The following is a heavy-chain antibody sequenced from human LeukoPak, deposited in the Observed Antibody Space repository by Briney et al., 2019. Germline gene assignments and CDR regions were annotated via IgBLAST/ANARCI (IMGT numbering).Heavy chain of an antibody. J-gene: IGHJ5*02. CDR1: GFTVSSNY. Sequence: GGSLRLSCAASGFTVSSNYMSWVRQAPGKGLKWVSVIYSGSTTYYADSVKGRFTISRDNSKNTLYLQMNSLRAGDTAVYYCARVLVTAYGNWFDPWGQGTLVTVSS. V-gene: IGHV3-66*01. D-gene: IGHD2-21*02. CDR2: IYSGSTT. CDR3: ARVLVTAYGNWFDP.